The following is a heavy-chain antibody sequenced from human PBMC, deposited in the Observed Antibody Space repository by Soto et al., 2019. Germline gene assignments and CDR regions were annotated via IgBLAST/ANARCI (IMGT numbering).Heavy chain of an antibody. CDR3: ARGVGCSSTSCYVGWDYYYYMDV. D-gene: IGHD2-2*01. CDR2: INWNGGST. J-gene: IGHJ6*03. Sequence: EVQLVESGGGVVRPGGSLRLSCAASGFTFDDYGMSWVRQAPGKGLEWVSGINWNGGSTGYADSVKGRFTISRDNAKNSLYLKMKSLRAEDTALYHCARGVGCSSTSCYVGWDYYYYMDVWGKGPTVTVSS. V-gene: IGHV3-20*01. CDR1: GFTFDDYG.